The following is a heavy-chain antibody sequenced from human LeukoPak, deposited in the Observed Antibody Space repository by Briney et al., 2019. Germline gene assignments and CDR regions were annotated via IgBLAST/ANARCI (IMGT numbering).Heavy chain of an antibody. D-gene: IGHD3-22*01. V-gene: IGHV4-30-4*01. CDR3: ARVPFRSYYDSSGYCFDY. CDR1: GGSISSGDYY. J-gene: IGHJ4*02. Sequence: SQTLSLTCTFSGGSISSGDYYWSWIRQPPGKGLEWTGYIYYSGSTYYNPSLKSRVTISVDTSKNQFSLKLSSVTAADTAVYYCARVPFRSYYDSSGYCFDYWGQGTLVTVSS. CDR2: IYYSGST.